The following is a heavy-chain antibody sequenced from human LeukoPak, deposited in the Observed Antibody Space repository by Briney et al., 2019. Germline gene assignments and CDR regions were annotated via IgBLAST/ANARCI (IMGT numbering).Heavy chain of an antibody. CDR2: IKQDGSEK. Sequence: PGGSLRLSCAASGFTFSSYWMSWVRQAPGKGLEWVANIKQDGSEKYYVDSVKGRFTISRDNAKNSLYLQMNSLRAEDTAVCYCARSAGSSSWYEGYYFDYWGQGTLVTVSS. V-gene: IGHV3-7*01. CDR1: GFTFSSYW. CDR3: ARSAGSSSWYEGYYFDY. D-gene: IGHD6-13*01. J-gene: IGHJ4*02.